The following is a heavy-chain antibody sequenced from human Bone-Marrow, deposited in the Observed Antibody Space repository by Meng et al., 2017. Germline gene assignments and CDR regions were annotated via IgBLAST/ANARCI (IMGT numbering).Heavy chain of an antibody. D-gene: IGHD3-3*01. J-gene: IGHJ4*02. CDR1: GYTFTSYD. V-gene: IGHV1-8*03. Sequence: ASVKVSCKASGYTFTSYDINWVRQATGQGLEWMGWMNPNSGNTGYAQKFQGRVTITRDTSASTAYMELSSLRSEDTAVYYCARGLYDFWSGLTFDYWGQGTLVTVSS. CDR2: MNPNSGNT. CDR3: ARGLYDFWSGLTFDY.